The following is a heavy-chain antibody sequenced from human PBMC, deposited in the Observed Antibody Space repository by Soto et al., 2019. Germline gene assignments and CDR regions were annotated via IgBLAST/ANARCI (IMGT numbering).Heavy chain of an antibody. CDR2: VYPSGGGT. CDR1: GYTFSITY. J-gene: IGHJ6*02. CDR3: ARGYCSGGNCYNGLDV. D-gene: IGHD2-15*01. V-gene: IGHV1-46*01. Sequence: QVQLVQSGAEVRKPGASVRVSCKAAGYTFSITYLHWLRQAPGQGLEWLGLVYPSGGGTNYKESSKSRLNISRDTSTSTVYMDLSRLTSEDTAIYYCARGYCSGGNCYNGLDVWGQGTTVTVSS.